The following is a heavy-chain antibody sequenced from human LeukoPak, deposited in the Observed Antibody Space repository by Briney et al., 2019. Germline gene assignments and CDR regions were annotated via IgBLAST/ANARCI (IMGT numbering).Heavy chain of an antibody. CDR1: GFTFSSYW. Sequence: GGSLRLSCAASGFTFSSYWMSWVRQAPGKGLEWVANIKQDGSEKYYVDSVKGRFTISKDNAKNTVYLQMNNLRAEDTAVYYCVSFYETYWGRGTLVTVSS. CDR2: IKQDGSEK. J-gene: IGHJ4*02. CDR3: VSFYETY. D-gene: IGHD2-2*01. V-gene: IGHV3-7*01.